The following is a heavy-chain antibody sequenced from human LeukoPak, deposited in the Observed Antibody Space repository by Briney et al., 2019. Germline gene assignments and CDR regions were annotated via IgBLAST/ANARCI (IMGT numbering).Heavy chain of an antibody. V-gene: IGHV1-18*01. CDR2: ISPYNGNT. J-gene: IGHJ3*02. CDR3: ARVAIVVPPRGGFDI. D-gene: IGHD2-2*01. CDR1: GYTFTTYG. Sequence: EASVKVSCKAFGYTFTTYGLTWVRQAPGQGLEWMGWISPYNGNTNSAQKFQGRVTMTTDSSTSTAYMALRSLRSDDTAMYYCARVAIVVPPRGGFDIWGQGTMVTVSS.